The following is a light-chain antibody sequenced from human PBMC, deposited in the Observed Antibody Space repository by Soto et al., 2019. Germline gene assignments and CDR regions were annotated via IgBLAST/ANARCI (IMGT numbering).Light chain of an antibody. V-gene: IGKV1-39*01. CDR1: QSISSY. CDR3: QQSYSTPTT. Sequence: DIQMTQSPSSLSASVGDRVTITCRASQSISSYLNWYQQKPGKAPKLLIYAASSLQSGVPSRFSGSGSGTDFTLTISSLQHEDFETYYCQQSYSTPTTLGQGTRLEIK. J-gene: IGKJ5*01. CDR2: AAS.